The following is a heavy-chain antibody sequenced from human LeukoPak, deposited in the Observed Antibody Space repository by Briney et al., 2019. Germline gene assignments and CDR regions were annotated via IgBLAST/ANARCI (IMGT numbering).Heavy chain of an antibody. Sequence: PGGSLRLSCAASGFTFSSYAMSWVRQAPGKGLEWVSAISGSGGSTYYADSVKGRFTISRDNSKNTLYLQMNSLRAEDTAVYYCAGRNDYGDYRPYYYYGMDVWGQGTTVTVSS. V-gene: IGHV3-23*01. CDR1: GFTFSSYA. J-gene: IGHJ6*02. CDR3: AGRNDYGDYRPYYYYGMDV. CDR2: ISGSGGST. D-gene: IGHD4-17*01.